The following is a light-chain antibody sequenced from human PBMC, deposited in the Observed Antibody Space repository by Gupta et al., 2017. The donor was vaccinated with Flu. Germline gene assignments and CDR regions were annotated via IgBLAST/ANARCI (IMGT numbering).Light chain of an antibody. CDR1: HDINNC. Sequence: DVQMTQSPSSLSASVGDSVTITCQASHDINNCVNWYQQKPGKAPKLLIYEASRWETGVPSRFSGSGSGTDFTFTIISRQPEDVATYYCQQDEDLPPYTFGQGTKVEI. J-gene: IGKJ2*01. CDR3: QQDEDLPPYT. CDR2: EAS. V-gene: IGKV1-33*01.